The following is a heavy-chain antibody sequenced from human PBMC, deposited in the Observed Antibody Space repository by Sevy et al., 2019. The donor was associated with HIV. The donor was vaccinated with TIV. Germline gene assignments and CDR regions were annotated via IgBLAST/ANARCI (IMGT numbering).Heavy chain of an antibody. Sequence: GGSLRISCAASGFTISSYAMSWVRQAPGKGLEWVSAISGSGGSTYYADSVKGRFTISRDNSKNTLYLQMNSLRAEDTAVYYCAKDGFKPSVGDENYYYYYMDVWGKGTTVTVSS. CDR3: AKDGFKPSVGDENYYYYYMDV. CDR1: GFTISSYA. V-gene: IGHV3-23*01. J-gene: IGHJ6*03. D-gene: IGHD3-16*01. CDR2: ISGSGGST.